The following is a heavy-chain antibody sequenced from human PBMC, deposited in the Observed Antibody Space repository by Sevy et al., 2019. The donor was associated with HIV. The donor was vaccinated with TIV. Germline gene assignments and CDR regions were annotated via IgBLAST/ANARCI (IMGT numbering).Heavy chain of an antibody. CDR1: GFTFSNYW. V-gene: IGHV3-7*03. CDR2: IKRDGSEK. J-gene: IGHJ6*02. Sequence: GGSLRLSCAGSGFTFSNYWMSWVRQAPGKGLEWVANIKRDGSEKYYVASVKGRFIISRDNAKTSLYLQMNSLRVEDTAVYYCARDCSSASCLWGMDVWGQGTMVTVSS. CDR3: ARDCSSASCLWGMDV. D-gene: IGHD2-2*01.